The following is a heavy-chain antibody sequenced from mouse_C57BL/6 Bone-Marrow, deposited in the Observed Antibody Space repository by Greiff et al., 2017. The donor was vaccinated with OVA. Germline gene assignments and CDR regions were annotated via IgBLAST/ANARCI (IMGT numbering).Heavy chain of an antibody. CDR3: ARGGLITTVYFDY. V-gene: IGHV3-6*01. CDR1: GYSITSGYY. J-gene: IGHJ2*01. CDR2: ISYDGSN. D-gene: IGHD1-1*01. Sequence: DVKLQESGPGLVKPSQSLSLTCSVTGYSITSGYYWNWIRQFPGNKLEWMGYISYDGSNNYNPSLKNRISITRDTSKNQFFLKLNSVTTEDTATYYCARGGLITTVYFDYWGQGTTLTVSS.